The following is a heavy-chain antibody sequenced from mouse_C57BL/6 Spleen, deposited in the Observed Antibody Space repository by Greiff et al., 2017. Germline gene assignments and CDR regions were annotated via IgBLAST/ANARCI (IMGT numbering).Heavy chain of an antibody. V-gene: IGHV1-19*01. D-gene: IGHD1-1*01. CDR3: AGHYYGSSPDYAMDY. CDR2: INPYNGGT. CDR1: GYTFTDYY. J-gene: IGHJ4*01. Sequence: VPLQQSGPVLVKPGASVKMSCKASGYTFTDYYMNWVKQSHGKSLEWIGVINPYNGGTSYNQKFKGKATLTVDKSSSTAYMELNSLTSEDSAVYYCAGHYYGSSPDYAMDYWGQGTSVTVSS.